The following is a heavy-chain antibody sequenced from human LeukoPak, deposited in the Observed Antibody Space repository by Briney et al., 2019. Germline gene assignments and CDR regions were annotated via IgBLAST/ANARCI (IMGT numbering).Heavy chain of an antibody. J-gene: IGHJ4*02. Sequence: ASVKVSCKASGYTFTSYGISWVRQAPGQGLEWMGWISAYNGNTNYAQKLQGRVTMTTDTSTSTVYKELSSLRSEDTAVYYCARGTSGSYHTYWGQGTLVTVSS. CDR3: ARGTSGSYHTY. CDR1: GYTFTSYG. V-gene: IGHV1-18*01. D-gene: IGHD1-26*01. CDR2: ISAYNGNT.